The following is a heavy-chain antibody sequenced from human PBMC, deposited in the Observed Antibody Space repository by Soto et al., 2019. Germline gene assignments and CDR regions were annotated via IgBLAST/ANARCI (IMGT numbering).Heavy chain of an antibody. Sequence: LSISCAVCRGAVSSASDYLRWIRQPPGKGLAWIGYVYYRGSTNYNPSLKGRVTISVDTSKNQFSLNLFSVTSADTAVYYCARESGTGTQDSRGQGTLVTVSS. V-gene: IGHV4-61*01. D-gene: IGHD1-1*01. J-gene: IGHJ4*02. CDR2: VYYRGST. CDR1: RGAVSSASDY. CDR3: ARESGTGTQDS.